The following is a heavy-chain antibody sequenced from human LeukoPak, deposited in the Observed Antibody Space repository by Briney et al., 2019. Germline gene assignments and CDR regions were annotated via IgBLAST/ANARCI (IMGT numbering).Heavy chain of an antibody. CDR1: VVTFSIYT. CDR2: ISSSRNYI. D-gene: IGHD1-7*01. Sequence: GGSLRLSCAASVVTFSIYTMNWGRQAPGKGRECVSSISSSRNYIYYAHSVKGRFTISRENAKSSLSLKMNTVRAGHTGVYYCARAGTGHYHYYGMDVWGEGNTVTVSS. CDR3: ARAGTGHYHYYGMDV. J-gene: IGHJ6*01. V-gene: IGHV3-21*01.